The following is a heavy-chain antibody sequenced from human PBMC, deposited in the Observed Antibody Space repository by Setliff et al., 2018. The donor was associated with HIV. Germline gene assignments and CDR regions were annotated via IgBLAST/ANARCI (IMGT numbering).Heavy chain of an antibody. Sequence: GASVKVSCKASGNTFSSHYMHWVRQAPGKGLEWMGLINPSGDITSYAGKFQGRVTMTRDTSTSTVYMELRSLRSEDTAIYYCASKGGSGNYPDSDAFDIWGQGTLVTVSS. V-gene: IGHV1-46*01. D-gene: IGHD3-10*01. CDR1: GNTFSSHY. CDR3: ASKGGSGNYPDSDAFDI. J-gene: IGHJ3*02. CDR2: INPSGDIT.